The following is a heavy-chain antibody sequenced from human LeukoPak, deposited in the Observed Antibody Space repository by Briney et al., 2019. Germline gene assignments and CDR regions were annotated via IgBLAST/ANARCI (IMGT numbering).Heavy chain of an antibody. J-gene: IGHJ4*02. CDR3: ARVSPLPWGTYYFDY. D-gene: IGHD3-16*01. V-gene: IGHV1-18*01. CDR1: GYTFTSYG. Sequence: ASVKVSCKASGYTFTSYGISWVRQAPGQGLEWMGWISAYNGNTNYAQKLQGRVTMTTDTSTSTAYMELSSLRSEDTAVYYCARVSPLPWGTYYFDYWGQGTLVTVSS. CDR2: ISAYNGNT.